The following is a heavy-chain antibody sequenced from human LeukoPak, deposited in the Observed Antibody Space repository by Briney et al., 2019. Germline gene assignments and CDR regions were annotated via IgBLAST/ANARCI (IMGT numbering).Heavy chain of an antibody. J-gene: IGHJ6*02. V-gene: IGHV3-48*03. CDR2: ISSSGSTI. D-gene: IGHD3-10*02. Sequence: GVSVRLSCAASGFTFSSYEMNWVRQAPGKGLEWVSYISSSGSTIYYAESGKGRFTIATSNAKNSMYLQMNRLRGKDTAVYYCAELGITMIGGVWGQGTTVTISS. CDR1: GFTFSSYE. CDR3: AELGITMIGGV.